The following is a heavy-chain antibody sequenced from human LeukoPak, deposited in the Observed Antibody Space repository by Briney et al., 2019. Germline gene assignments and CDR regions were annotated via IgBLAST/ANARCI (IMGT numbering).Heavy chain of an antibody. CDR3: ARDFWSGYYAWFDP. Sequence: PSDTLSLTCTVSGGSIIGYYWNWIRQPAGRGLEWVGRIYTSGNTNYSGSINYNPSLKTRVTMSVDTSKNQFSLNLSSVTAADTAVYYCARDFWSGYYAWFDPWGQGILVTVSS. V-gene: IGHV4-4*07. CDR2: IYTSGNTNYSGSI. J-gene: IGHJ5*02. D-gene: IGHD3-3*01. CDR1: GGSIIGYY.